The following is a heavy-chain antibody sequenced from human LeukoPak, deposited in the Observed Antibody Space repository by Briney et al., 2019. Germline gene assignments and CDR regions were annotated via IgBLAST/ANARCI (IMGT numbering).Heavy chain of an antibody. CDR1: GGSFSGYY. V-gene: IGHV4-34*01. CDR3: ARGNDYYDSSGYPRTGAYYFDY. D-gene: IGHD3-22*01. CDR2: INHSGST. Sequence: SETLSLTCAVYGGSFSGYYWSWIRQPPGKGLEWIGEINHSGSTNYNPSLKSRVTISVDTSKNQVSLKLSSVTAADTAVYYCARGNDYYDSSGYPRTGAYYFDYWGQGALVTVSS. J-gene: IGHJ4*02.